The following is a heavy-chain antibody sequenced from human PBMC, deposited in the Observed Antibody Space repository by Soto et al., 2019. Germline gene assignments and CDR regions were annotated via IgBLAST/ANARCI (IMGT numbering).Heavy chain of an antibody. CDR2: IIPIFGTA. V-gene: IGHV1-69*01. D-gene: IGHD4-4*01. CDR3: ARTGDVGIDSNYDRYYFDY. CDR1: GGTFSSYA. Sequence: QVQLVQSGAEVKKPGSSVKVSCKASGGTFSSYAISWVRQAPGHGLEWMGGIIPIFGTANYAQKLQGRVTITADESTRTAYMELSSLRSEDTAVYYCARTGDVGIDSNYDRYYFDYGGQGTLVTVSS. J-gene: IGHJ4*02.